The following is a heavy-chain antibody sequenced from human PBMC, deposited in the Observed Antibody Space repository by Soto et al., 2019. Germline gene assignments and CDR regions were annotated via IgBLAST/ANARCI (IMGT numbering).Heavy chain of an antibody. CDR3: AIEGAGFGQ. Sequence: EVQLVESGGGLVQPGGSVKLSCAASGFNFSVSSMHWVRQASGKGLEWVGRIRSEAKDYATAYAESVKGRFAISRDDLKNTMYLQMSSLRTEDTAMYYCAIEGAGFGQWGQGTLVTVSS. J-gene: IGHJ4*02. CDR1: GFNFSVSS. D-gene: IGHD1-26*01. CDR2: IRSEAKDYAT. V-gene: IGHV3-73*01.